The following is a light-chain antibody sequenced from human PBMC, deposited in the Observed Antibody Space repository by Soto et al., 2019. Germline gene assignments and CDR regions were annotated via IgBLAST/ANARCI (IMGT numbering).Light chain of an antibody. V-gene: IGKV3-11*01. J-gene: IGKJ4*01. Sequence: EIVLTQSPATLSLSPGERATLSCRASQSVSSYLAWYQQKPGQAPRLLIYDAANRATGIPARFSGSRSGTDFTLTIGSLEPEDFAVYYCQQRSNWPPLTFGAGTKVDIK. CDR3: QQRSNWPPLT. CDR2: DAA. CDR1: QSVSSY.